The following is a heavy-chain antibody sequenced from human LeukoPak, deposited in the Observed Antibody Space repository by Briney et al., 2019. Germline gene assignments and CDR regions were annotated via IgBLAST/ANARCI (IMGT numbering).Heavy chain of an antibody. CDR3: ARHMIVVVTYDAFDI. CDR1: GGSIRGSSYY. CDR2: ASYSGSP. D-gene: IGHD3-22*01. J-gene: IGHJ3*02. Sequence: WETLSLTCIVSGGSIRGSSYYWGWLRQSPGKGLEWIGSASYSGSPYYNPSLKSRVTISVDTSKNQFSLKLSSVTAADTAVYYCARHMIVVVTYDAFDIWGQGTMVTVSS. V-gene: IGHV4-39*01.